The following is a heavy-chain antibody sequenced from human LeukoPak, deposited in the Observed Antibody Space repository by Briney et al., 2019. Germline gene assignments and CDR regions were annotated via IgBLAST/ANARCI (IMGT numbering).Heavy chain of an antibody. J-gene: IGHJ6*03. Sequence: SETLSLTCTVSGASISSYYWSWIRQPPGKGLEWIGYIYYSGSTKYNPSLKGRVTISVDTSKNQFSLKVSSVTAEDTAVYYCVRGPYENYYYYYMDVWGKGTTVTVSS. CDR1: GASISSYY. CDR3: VRGPYENYYYYYMDV. D-gene: IGHD3-3*01. V-gene: IGHV4-59*01. CDR2: IYYSGST.